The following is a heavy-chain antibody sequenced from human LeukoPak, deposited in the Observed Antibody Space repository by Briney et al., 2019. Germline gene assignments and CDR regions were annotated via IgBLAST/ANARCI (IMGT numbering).Heavy chain of an antibody. CDR3: ARAKTTVTTFDAFDI. CDR2: ISYDGSNQ. V-gene: IGHV3-30-3*01. CDR1: GFVFSHYA. D-gene: IGHD4-17*01. J-gene: IGHJ3*02. Sequence: PGGSLRLSCAASGFVFSHYAIYLVRQAPGEGLEWVALISYDGSNQFYADSVKGRFTISRDNSKNTLYLQMNSLRTEDTAVYYCARAKTTVTTFDAFDIWGQGTMVTVSS.